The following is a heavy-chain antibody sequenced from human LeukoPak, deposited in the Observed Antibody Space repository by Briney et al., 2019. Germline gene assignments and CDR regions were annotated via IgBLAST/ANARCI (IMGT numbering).Heavy chain of an antibody. CDR2: INHSGST. CDR1: GGSFSGYY. Sequence: SETLSLTCAVYGGSFSGYYWSWIRQPPGKGLEWIGEINHSGSTNYNPSLKRRVTISVDTSKNQFSLKLSSVTAADTAVYYCARDRGYYYDSSGSDAFDIWGQGTMVTVSS. V-gene: IGHV4-34*01. CDR3: ARDRGYYYDSSGSDAFDI. J-gene: IGHJ3*02. D-gene: IGHD3-22*01.